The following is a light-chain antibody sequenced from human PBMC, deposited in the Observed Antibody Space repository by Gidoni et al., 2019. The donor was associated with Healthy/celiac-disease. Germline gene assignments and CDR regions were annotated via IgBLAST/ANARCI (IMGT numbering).Light chain of an antibody. Sequence: EIVMTQSPATLSVSPGERATLYCRASQSVSSNLAWYQQKPGQAPRLLIYGASTRATGIPARFSGSGSLTEFTLTISSLQSEDFAVYYCQQYNNWPPYTFGQGTKLEIK. CDR3: QQYNNWPPYT. V-gene: IGKV3-15*01. CDR2: GAS. CDR1: QSVSSN. J-gene: IGKJ2*01.